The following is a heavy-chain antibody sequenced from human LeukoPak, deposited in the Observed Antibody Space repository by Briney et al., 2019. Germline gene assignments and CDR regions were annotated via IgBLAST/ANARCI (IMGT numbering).Heavy chain of an antibody. J-gene: IGHJ4*02. CDR1: GGSISSSSYY. Sequence: PSETLSLTCTVSGGSISSSSYYWGWIRQPPGKGLEWIGSIYCSGSTYYNPSLKSRVAISVDTSKNQFSLKLSSVTAADTAVYYCARRANRLPRGVFDYWGQGTLVTVSS. D-gene: IGHD3-10*01. V-gene: IGHV4-39*01. CDR2: IYCSGST. CDR3: ARRANRLPRGVFDY.